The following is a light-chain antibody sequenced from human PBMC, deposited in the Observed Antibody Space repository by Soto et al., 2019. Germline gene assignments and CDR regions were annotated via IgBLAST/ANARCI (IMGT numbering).Light chain of an antibody. V-gene: IGLV2-11*01. Sequence: QSVLAQPRSVSGSPGQSVTISCPGTSSDVGGSDYVSWCQHHPGKAPKLVIYDVTKRPSGVPDRFSGSKSGNTASLTISGLQAEDEADYYCASYAGYYVFGTGTKVTVL. CDR2: DVT. CDR1: SSDVGGSDY. J-gene: IGLJ1*01. CDR3: ASYAGYYV.